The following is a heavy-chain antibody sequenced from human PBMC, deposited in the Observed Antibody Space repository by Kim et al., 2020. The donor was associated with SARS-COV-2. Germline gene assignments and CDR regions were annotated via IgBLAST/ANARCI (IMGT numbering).Heavy chain of an antibody. J-gene: IGHJ4*02. Sequence: AESVKGRLTISRDNAKSSLLLQIESRRAEDTAVYYCARVKDGDYGYYFDYWGQGTLVTVSS. D-gene: IGHD4-17*01. V-gene: IGHV3-21*01. CDR3: ARVKDGDYGYYFDY.